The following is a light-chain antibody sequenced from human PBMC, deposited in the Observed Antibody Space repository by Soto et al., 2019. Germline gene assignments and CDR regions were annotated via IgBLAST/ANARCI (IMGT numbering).Light chain of an antibody. J-gene: IGKJ4*01. V-gene: IGKV3-20*01. CDR1: QSVSNNY. CDR3: QQFSSYPLT. Sequence: EIVLTQSPGTLSLSPWERATLSCSASQSVSNNYLAWYQQKPGQAPRLLIYGASNRATGIPDRFSGSGSGTDFTLTISRLEPEDFAVYYCQQFSSYPLTFGGGTKVDIK. CDR2: GAS.